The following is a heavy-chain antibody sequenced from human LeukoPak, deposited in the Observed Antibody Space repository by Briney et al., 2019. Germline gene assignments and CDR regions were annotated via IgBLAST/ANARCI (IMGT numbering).Heavy chain of an antibody. J-gene: IGHJ4*02. Sequence: GGSLRLSCAASGFTFDNYRMSWVRQAPGKGLEWVSTVNADGGNTYYADSVKGRFTISRDNSKSTLILQMNSLRVEDTALYYCTKRVKYGGTWDHFADWGQGTLATVSS. CDR2: VNADGGNT. CDR1: GFTFDNYR. D-gene: IGHD1-26*01. V-gene: IGHV3-23*01. CDR3: TKRVKYGGTWDHFAD.